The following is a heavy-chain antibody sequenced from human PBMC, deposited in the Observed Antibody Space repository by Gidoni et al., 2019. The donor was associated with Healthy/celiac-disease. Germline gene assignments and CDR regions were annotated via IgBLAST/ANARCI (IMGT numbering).Heavy chain of an antibody. D-gene: IGHD3-10*01. CDR2: ISSSSSYI. J-gene: IGHJ4*02. Sequence: EVQLVESGGGLVKPGGSLSLSCAASGFTFSSYSMNWVRQAPGKGLEWVSYISSSSSYIYYADSVKGRFTISRDNAKNSLYLQMNSLRAEDTAVYYCARDSLVPTFDYWGQGTLVTVSS. CDR1: GFTFSSYS. V-gene: IGHV3-21*01. CDR3: ARDSLVPTFDY.